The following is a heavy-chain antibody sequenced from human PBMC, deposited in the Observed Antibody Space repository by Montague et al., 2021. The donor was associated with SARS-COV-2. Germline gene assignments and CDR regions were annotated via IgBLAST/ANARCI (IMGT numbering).Heavy chain of an antibody. Sequence: TLSLTCTVSGGSISSGSYYWSWIRQPAGKELECIGRIYTSGTTNYSLSLKSRVTISVDTSKNQLSLKLTSVTAADTAVYYCARAHSGSRAHPDNWGQGSLVTVSS. CDR2: IYTSGTT. CDR1: GGSISSGSYY. J-gene: IGHJ4*02. CDR3: ARAHSGSRAHPDN. V-gene: IGHV4-61*02. D-gene: IGHD6-19*01.